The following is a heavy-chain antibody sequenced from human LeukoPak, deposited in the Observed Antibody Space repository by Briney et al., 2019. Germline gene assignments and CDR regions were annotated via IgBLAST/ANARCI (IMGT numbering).Heavy chain of an antibody. J-gene: IGHJ4*02. CDR2: IYPGDSDT. CDR1: GYSFTSYW. Sequence: GESLKISCKGSGYSFTSYWVGWVRQMPGKGLEWMGIIYPGDSDTRYSPSFQGQVTISADKSVSTAYLQWSSLKASDTAMYYCARRAYSYAYGYWGQGTLVTVSS. V-gene: IGHV5-51*01. CDR3: ARRAYSYAYGY. D-gene: IGHD5-18*01.